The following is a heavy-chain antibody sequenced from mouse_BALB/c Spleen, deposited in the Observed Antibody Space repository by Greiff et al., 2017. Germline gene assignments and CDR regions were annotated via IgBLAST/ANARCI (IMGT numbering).Heavy chain of an antibody. CDR2: ISNGGGST. J-gene: IGHJ4*01. V-gene: IGHV5-12-2*01. CDR3: ARHYYYGSSYIMDY. Sequence: EVKLVESGGGLVQPGGSLKLSCAASGFTFSSYTMSWVRQTPEKRLEWVAYISNGGGSTYYPDTVKGRFTISRDNAKNTLYLQMSSLKSEDTAMYYCARHYYYGSSYIMDYWGQGTSVTVSS. CDR1: GFTFSSYT. D-gene: IGHD1-1*01.